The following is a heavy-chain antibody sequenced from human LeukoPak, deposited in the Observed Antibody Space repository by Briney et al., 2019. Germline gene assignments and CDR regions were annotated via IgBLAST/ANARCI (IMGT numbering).Heavy chain of an antibody. CDR2: ISGSGDT. V-gene: IGHV3-23*01. CDR3: ARDRGWYHADS. J-gene: IGHJ4*02. Sequence: GGSLRLSCAASGFTFSSYAMSWVRQAPGKGLEWVSRISGSGDTYYADSVKGRFTISRDNSMNTLYLQLSSLRAEDTAVYYCARDRGWYHADSWGQGTLVTVSS. D-gene: IGHD6-19*01. CDR1: GFTFSSYA.